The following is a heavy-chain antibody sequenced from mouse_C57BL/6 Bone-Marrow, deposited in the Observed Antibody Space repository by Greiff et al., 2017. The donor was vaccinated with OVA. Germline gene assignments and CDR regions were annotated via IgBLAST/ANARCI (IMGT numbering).Heavy chain of an antibody. J-gene: IGHJ1*03. CDR1: GYTFTDYN. CDR2: INPNNGGT. D-gene: IGHD4-1*01. CDR3: AREYWDDWYCDV. Sequence: VQLQQSGPELVKPGASVKIPCKASGYTFTDYNMDWVKQSHGKSLEWIGDINPNNGGTIYNQKFKGKATLTVDKSSSTAYMELRSVTAEDTTVYYCAREYWDDWYCDVWGTGTTVTVSS. V-gene: IGHV1-18*01.